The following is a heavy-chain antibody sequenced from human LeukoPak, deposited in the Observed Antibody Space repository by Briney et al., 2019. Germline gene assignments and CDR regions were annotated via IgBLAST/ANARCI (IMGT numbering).Heavy chain of an antibody. J-gene: IGHJ5*02. Sequence: SETLSLTCTVSGGSISRYYWSWIRQPPGKGLEWIGYIYYSGSTNYNPSLKSRVTISVDTSKNQFSLKLSSVTAADTAVYYCAREIAWDYDFWSGYYKANWFDPWGQGTLVTVSS. D-gene: IGHD3-3*01. V-gene: IGHV4-59*01. CDR3: AREIAWDYDFWSGYYKANWFDP. CDR2: IYYSGST. CDR1: GGSISRYY.